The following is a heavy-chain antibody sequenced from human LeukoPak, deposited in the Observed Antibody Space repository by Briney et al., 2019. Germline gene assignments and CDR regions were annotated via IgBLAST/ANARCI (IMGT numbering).Heavy chain of an antibody. CDR1: GFTFSDYY. J-gene: IGHJ4*02. CDR3: ARDWNYFSC. V-gene: IGHV3-11*04. Sequence: GSLRLSCAASGFTFSDYYMSWIRQAPGKGLEWVSSISSSSGSIYYADSVKGRFTISRDNAKNSLYLQMNSLRVEDTAVYYCARDWNYFSCWGQGTLVTVSS. D-gene: IGHD1-1*01. CDR2: ISSSSGSI.